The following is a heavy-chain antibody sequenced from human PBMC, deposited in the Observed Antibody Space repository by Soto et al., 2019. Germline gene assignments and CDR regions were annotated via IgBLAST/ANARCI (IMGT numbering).Heavy chain of an antibody. D-gene: IGHD4-17*01. V-gene: IGHV3-49*03. CDR1: GFTFGDYA. CDR3: TRVFGDYAVGQDPAPFDI. Sequence: GGSLRLSCTASGFTFGDYAMSWFRQAPGKGLEWVGFIRSKAYGGTTEYAASVKGRFTISRDDSKSIAYLQMNSLKTEDTAVYYCTRVFGDYAVGQDPAPFDIWGQGTMVTVSS. J-gene: IGHJ3*02. CDR2: IRSKAYGGTT.